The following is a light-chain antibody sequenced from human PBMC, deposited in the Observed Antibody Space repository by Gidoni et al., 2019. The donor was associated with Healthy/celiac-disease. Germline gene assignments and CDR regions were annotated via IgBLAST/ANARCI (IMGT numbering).Light chain of an antibody. Sequence: EIVLTQSPATLSLSPGERATLSCRASQSVNSYLAWYQQKPGQAPRLLIYDASNRATGIPARFSGSVSGTDFTLTISSLEPEDFAVYYCQQRRNWLFTFGGGTKVEIK. J-gene: IGKJ4*01. CDR2: DAS. CDR1: QSVNSY. V-gene: IGKV3-11*01. CDR3: QQRRNWLFT.